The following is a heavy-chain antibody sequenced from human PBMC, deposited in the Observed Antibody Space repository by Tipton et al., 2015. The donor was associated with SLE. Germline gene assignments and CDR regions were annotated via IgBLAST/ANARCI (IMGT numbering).Heavy chain of an antibody. CDR2: VFYSGTT. D-gene: IGHD3-22*01. J-gene: IGHJ3*02. V-gene: IGHV4-39*07. CDR1: GGSITTGSYY. Sequence: TLSLTCTVSGGSITTGSYYWGWIRQPPGKGLEWIGSVFYSGTTYYNPSLKSRVTMSVDTSKNQFSLKLSSVTAADTAVYYCARDGIIYGYYDSSGYSNDAFDIWGQGTMVTVSS. CDR3: ARDGIIYGYYDSSGYSNDAFDI.